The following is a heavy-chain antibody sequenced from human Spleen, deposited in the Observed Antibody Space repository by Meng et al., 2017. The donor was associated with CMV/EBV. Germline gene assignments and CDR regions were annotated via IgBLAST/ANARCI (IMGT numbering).Heavy chain of an antibody. V-gene: IGHV1-8*03. J-gene: IGHJ5*01. Sequence: KVPCKASGYTFTRYDIKGVRQATRQGLQCMGWMKPNSHYTGNAQKFQGRVSITTDTSTSTAYMELRRLRYDDTAVYYCARREGWFDSWGQGTLVTVSS. CDR3: ARREGWFDS. CDR2: MKPNSHYT. CDR1: GYTFTRYD.